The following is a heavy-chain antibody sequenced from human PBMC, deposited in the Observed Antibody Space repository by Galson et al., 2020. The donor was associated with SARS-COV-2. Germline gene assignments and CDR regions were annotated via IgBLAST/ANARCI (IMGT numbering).Heavy chain of an antibody. CDR3: AKYCLAASGYYFDY. CDR2: ISSNGRST. Sequence: GGSLRLYCAASGFTFTSHAMSWVRQAPGRGLERASSISSNGRSTYYGDSVKGRFTISRDNSKNTLYLQMNSLRTEDTAVYYCAKYCLAASGYYFDYWGQGTLATVSS. J-gene: IGHJ4*02. V-gene: IGHV3-23*01. CDR1: GFTFTSHA. D-gene: IGHD6-13*01.